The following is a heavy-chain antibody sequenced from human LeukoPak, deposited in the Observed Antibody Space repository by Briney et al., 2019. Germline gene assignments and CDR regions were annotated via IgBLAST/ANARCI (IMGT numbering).Heavy chain of an antibody. V-gene: IGHV4-61*01. CDR3: ARSERRWLQFDAFDI. D-gene: IGHD5-24*01. J-gene: IGHJ3*02. CDR2: IYYSGST. Sequence: SETLSLTCTVSGYSISSGYYWGWIRQPPGKGLEWIGYIYYSGSTNYNPSLKSRVTISVDTSKNQFSLKLSSVTAANTAVYYCARSERRWLQFDAFDIWGQGTMVTVSS. CDR1: GYSISSGYY.